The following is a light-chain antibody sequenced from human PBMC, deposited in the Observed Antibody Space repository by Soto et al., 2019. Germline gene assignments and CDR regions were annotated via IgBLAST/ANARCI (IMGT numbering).Light chain of an antibody. CDR3: QSHDNSLSGFYV. V-gene: IGLV1-40*01. Sequence: QSVLTQPPSVSGAPGQRVTISYTGSSSNIGAGYAVHWYQKLPGTGPKLLIYNNAIRPSGVPDRFSGSRSGTSASLAITGLQAEDEADYYCQSHDNSLSGFYVFGTGTKLTVL. CDR2: NNA. J-gene: IGLJ1*01. CDR1: SSNIGAGYA.